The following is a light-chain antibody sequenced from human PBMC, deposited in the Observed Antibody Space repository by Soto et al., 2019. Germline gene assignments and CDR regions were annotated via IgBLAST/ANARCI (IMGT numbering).Light chain of an antibody. J-gene: IGKJ3*01. CDR2: AAS. CDR3: QQGYSFAFT. V-gene: IGKV3-15*01. CDR1: QGIGNT. Sequence: EIVITQSPATLSVSPGEGPTLSCRASQGIGNTLAWYQQKPGQTPRLLIYAASIRATGVPARFSGSGSGTDFTLTISSLQPEDFATYFCQQGYSFAFTFGPGTKVDTK.